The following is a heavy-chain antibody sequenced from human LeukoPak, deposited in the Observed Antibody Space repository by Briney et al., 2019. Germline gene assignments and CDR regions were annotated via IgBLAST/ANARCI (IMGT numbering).Heavy chain of an antibody. CDR3: ARGDSAYDLFGHIDY. CDR2: IIPIFGTA. V-gene: IGHV1-69*13. D-gene: IGHD5-12*01. J-gene: IGHJ4*02. CDR1: GGTFSNYA. Sequence: ASVKVFCKASGGTFSNYAISWVRQARGQGLEWMGGIIPIFGTANCAQKFQGSVTITADESTTTACMELSSLRSEDTAAYYCARGDSAYDLFGHIDYWGQGTLVTVSS.